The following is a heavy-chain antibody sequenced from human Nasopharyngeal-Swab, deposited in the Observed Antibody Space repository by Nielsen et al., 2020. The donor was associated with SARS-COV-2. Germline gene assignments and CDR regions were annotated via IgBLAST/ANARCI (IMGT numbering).Heavy chain of an antibody. CDR3: ARVQGYCTGGSCYSVFYYFAMDV. D-gene: IGHD2-15*01. J-gene: IGHJ6*02. V-gene: IGHV5-51*01. CDR2: IYPGDSET. Sequence: KVSCKASGYTFTNYWIGWVRQMPGKGLEWMGIIYPGDSETRYRPSFEGQVTISVDKSISTAYLQWSSLKASDTAMYYCARVQGYCTGGSCYSVFYYFAMDVWGQGTTVTVSS. CDR1: GYTFTNYW.